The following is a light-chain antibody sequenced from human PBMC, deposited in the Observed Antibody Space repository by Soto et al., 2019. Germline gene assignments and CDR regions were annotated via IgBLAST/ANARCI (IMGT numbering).Light chain of an antibody. Sequence: EIVLTQSPGTLYLSPGERATLSCRASQSVSSSYLAWYQQKPGQAPRLLIYVASNRATGIPDRSSGSGSGTDLILTISTLEPEDFAVYYCQQDGSSPYTFGQGTKLAIK. J-gene: IGKJ2*01. CDR2: VAS. CDR3: QQDGSSPYT. CDR1: QSVSSSY. V-gene: IGKV3-20*01.